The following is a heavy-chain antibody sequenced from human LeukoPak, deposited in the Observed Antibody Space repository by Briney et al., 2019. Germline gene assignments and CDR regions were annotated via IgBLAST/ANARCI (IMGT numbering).Heavy chain of an antibody. V-gene: IGHV3-64*01. D-gene: IGHD1-26*01. CDR2: ISSNGDIT. Sequence: GGSLRLSCAVSGFTFNRHPMYWVRQAPGKGLEYVSAISSNGDITFYANSVKGRFTISRDNSKNTLYLQMGSLRAEDTAVYFCARDLPSGSSAGGYWGQGTLVTVSS. J-gene: IGHJ4*02. CDR3: ARDLPSGSSAGGY. CDR1: GFTFNRHP.